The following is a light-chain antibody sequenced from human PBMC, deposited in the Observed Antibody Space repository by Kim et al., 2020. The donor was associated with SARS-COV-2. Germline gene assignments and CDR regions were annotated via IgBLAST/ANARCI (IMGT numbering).Light chain of an antibody. J-gene: IGLJ3*02. Sequence: QSVLTQPPSVSAAPGQKVTISCSGSSSNIGNYYVSWYQQLPRTDPTLLIYDNNNRPSGIPDGFSGSKSGAYATLRITGRQTGDEADYYCGTWDSALSALVFGGGTKLTVL. CDR1: SSNIGNYY. V-gene: IGLV1-51*01. CDR3: GTWDSALSALV. CDR2: DNN.